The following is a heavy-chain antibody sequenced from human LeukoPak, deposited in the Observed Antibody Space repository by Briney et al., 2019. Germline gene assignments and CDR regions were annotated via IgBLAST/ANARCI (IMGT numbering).Heavy chain of an antibody. CDR2: NNHSGST. V-gene: IGHV4-34*01. CDR3: AREREESGAWYERPHFDY. J-gene: IGHJ4*02. Sequence: SDTLSLTCAVCVDSFSEYYWAWMPQSPGRGLVCIGQNNHSGSTNYNPSLKSRVTISVDTSKNQFYLKVSSVTAADTAVYYCAREREESGAWYERPHFDYWGQGALVTVSS. D-gene: IGHD6-19*01. CDR1: VDSFSEYY.